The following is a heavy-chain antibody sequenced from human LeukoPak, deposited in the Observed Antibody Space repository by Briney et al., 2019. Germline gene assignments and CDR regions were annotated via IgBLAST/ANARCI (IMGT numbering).Heavy chain of an antibody. Sequence: GASVKVSCKASGYTFTGYYMHWVRQAPGQGLEWMGWINPNSGGTNYAQKFQGRVTMTRDTSISTAYMELSRLRSDDTAVYYCARVGFGSGSYYDAFDIWGQGTMVAVSS. CDR1: GYTFTGYY. D-gene: IGHD3-10*01. J-gene: IGHJ3*02. V-gene: IGHV1-2*02. CDR3: ARVGFGSGSYYDAFDI. CDR2: INPNSGGT.